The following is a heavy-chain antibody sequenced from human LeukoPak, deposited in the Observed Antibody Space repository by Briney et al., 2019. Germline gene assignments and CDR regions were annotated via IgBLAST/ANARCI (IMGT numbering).Heavy chain of an antibody. CDR1: GFTFSTYG. CDR3: ARAFYSTYSRPCNY. D-gene: IGHD6-13*01. CDR2: MSSGGEVT. V-gene: IGHV3-64*01. Sequence: PGGSLRLSCAASGFTFSTYGMYWVRQAPGKGLEYVAGMSSGGEVTDYTNSVKGRFTISRDKSKNTLYLQKGSLRAENMSVYYCARAFYSTYSRPCNYWGQGTLVPVS. J-gene: IGHJ4*02.